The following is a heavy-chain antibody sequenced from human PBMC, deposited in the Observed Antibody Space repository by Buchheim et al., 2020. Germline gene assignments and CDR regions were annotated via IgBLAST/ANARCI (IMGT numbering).Heavy chain of an antibody. CDR1: GFTFSSYG. J-gene: IGHJ4*02. CDR3: ARGPDYYDSSGYCDY. D-gene: IGHD3-22*01. V-gene: IGHV3-33*01. CDR2: IWYDGSNK. Sequence: QVQLVESGGGVVQPGRSLRLSCAASGFTFSSYGMHWVRQAPGKGLEWVAVIWYDGSNKYYADSVKGRFTISRDNSKNTLYLQMNSLRAEDTAVYYCARGPDYYDSSGYCDYWGQGTL.